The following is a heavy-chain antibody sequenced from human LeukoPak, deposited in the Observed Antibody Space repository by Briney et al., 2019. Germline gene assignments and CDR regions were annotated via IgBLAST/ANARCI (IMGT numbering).Heavy chain of an antibody. V-gene: IGHV4-39*01. CDR1: GGSISSTSYY. J-gene: IGHJ4*02. CDR3: ARHGPRYYYDTSGYYYFHY. Sequence: SETLSLTCTVSGGSISSTSYYWGWIRQPPGKGLEWIGSIYYSGSTYYNPSLKSRVTISVDTSKNQFSLKLSSVTAADTAVYYCARHGPRYYYDTSGYYYFHYWGQGTLVTVSS. CDR2: IYYSGST. D-gene: IGHD3-22*01.